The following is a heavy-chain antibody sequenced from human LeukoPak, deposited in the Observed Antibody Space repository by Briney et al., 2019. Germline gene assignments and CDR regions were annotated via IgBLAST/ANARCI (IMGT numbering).Heavy chain of an antibody. D-gene: IGHD5-18*01. CDR1: GGSISSGDYY. CDR2: IYYSGST. J-gene: IGHJ2*01. CDR3: ARDLGLGYSYGQRYFDL. V-gene: IGHV4-61*08. Sequence: PSETLSLTCTVSGGSISSGDYYWSWIRQPPGKGLEWIGYIYYSGSTNYNPSLKSRVTISVDTSKNQFSLKLSSVTAADTAVYYCARDLGLGYSYGQRYFDLWGRGTLVTVSS.